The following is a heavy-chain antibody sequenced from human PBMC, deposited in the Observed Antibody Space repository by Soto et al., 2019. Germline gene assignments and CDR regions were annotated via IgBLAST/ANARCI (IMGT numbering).Heavy chain of an antibody. CDR2: ISYDGSNK. CDR1: GFTFSSYG. J-gene: IGHJ4*02. V-gene: IGHV3-30*18. D-gene: IGHD3-22*01. Sequence: GGSLRLSCAASGFTFSSYGMHWVRQAPGKGLEWVAVISYDGSNKYYAESVKGRFTNSRDNSKNTLYLKIKSQRVEDTAVYYCAKVYYDSSGYHLSLDYWGQGTLVTVSS. CDR3: AKVYYDSSGYHLSLDY.